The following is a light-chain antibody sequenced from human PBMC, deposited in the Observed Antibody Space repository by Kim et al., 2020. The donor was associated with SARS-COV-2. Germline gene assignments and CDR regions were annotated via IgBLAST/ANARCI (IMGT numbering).Light chain of an antibody. J-gene: IGLJ3*02. CDR3: QAWDSSTAV. Sequence: SVSPGQTASITCSGDKLGDKYACWYQQNPGQSPVLVIYQDSKRPSGLPERFSGSISGNTATLTISGTQAMDEADYYCQAWDSSTAVFGGGTQLTVL. CDR2: QDS. V-gene: IGLV3-1*01. CDR1: KLGDKY.